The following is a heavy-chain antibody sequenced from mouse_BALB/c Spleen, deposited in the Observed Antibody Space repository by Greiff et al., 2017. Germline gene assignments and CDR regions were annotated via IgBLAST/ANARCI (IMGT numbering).Heavy chain of an antibody. CDR1: GYSITSGYY. Sequence: ESGPGLVKPSQSLSLTCSVTGYSITSGYYWNWIRQFPGNKLEWMGYISYAGSNNYNPSLKNRLSITRDTSKNQFFLKLNSVTTADTATYYYAREGYRYEGYYAMDYWGQGTSVTVSS. CDR2: ISYAGSN. J-gene: IGHJ4*01. V-gene: IGHV3-6*02. D-gene: IGHD2-14*01. CDR3: AREGYRYEGYYAMDY.